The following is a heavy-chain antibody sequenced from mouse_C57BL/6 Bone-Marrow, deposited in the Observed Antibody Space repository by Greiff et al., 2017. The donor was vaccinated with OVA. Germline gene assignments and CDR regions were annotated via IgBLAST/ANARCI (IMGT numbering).Heavy chain of an antibody. CDR2: ISNLAYSI. J-gene: IGHJ2*01. CDR3: TRLPGFDY. V-gene: IGHV5-15*01. CDR1: GFTFSDYG. Sequence: EVQLMESGGGLVQPGGSLKLSCAASGFTFSDYGMAWVRQAPRQGPEWVAFISNLAYSIYYADTVTGRFTISRENAKNTLYLELSSQRSEDTAMYYCTRLPGFDYWGQGTTLTVSS.